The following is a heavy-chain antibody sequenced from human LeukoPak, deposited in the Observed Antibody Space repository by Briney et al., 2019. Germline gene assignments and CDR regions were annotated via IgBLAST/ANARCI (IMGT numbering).Heavy chain of an antibody. D-gene: IGHD5-18*01. CDR2: IYHSGST. J-gene: IGHJ2*01. CDR3: ARHVYSYDDPGYWYFDL. Sequence: SQTLSLTCTVSGGSISSGGYYWSWLRQPPGKGLEWIGYIYHSGSTYYNPSLKSRVTISVDTSKNQFSLKLSSVTAADTAVYYCARHVYSYDDPGYWYFDLWGRGTLVTVSS. V-gene: IGHV4-30-2*03. CDR1: GGSISSGGYY.